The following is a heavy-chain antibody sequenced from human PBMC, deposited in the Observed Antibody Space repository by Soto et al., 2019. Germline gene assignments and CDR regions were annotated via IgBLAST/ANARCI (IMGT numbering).Heavy chain of an antibody. CDR3: AKDRYLDHDSRGYLFDT. CDR2: ISRYGDFT. J-gene: IGHJ5*02. CDR1: GFTFNIYA. V-gene: IGHV3-23*01. D-gene: IGHD3-22*01. Sequence: EVQLLESGGDLIQPGGSLRLSCAASGFTFNIYAMTWVRQAPGKGLEWVSAISRYGDFTYYADSVEGRFTISRDNSKNTLYLQMKSLRAEDTAVYYCAKDRYLDHDSRGYLFDTWGQGTLVTVSS.